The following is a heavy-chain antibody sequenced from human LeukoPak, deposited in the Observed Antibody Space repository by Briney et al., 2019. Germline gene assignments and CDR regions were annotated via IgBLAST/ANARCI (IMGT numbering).Heavy chain of an antibody. D-gene: IGHD2-2*03. CDR1: GFTFSSYE. Sequence: PGGSPRLSCAASGFTFSSYEMNWVRQAPGKGLEWVSYISTSGSTIYYADSVKGRFTISRDNAKNSLYLQMNSLRAEDTAVYYCARGTGYCLDPWGQGTLVTVSS. V-gene: IGHV3-48*03. CDR3: ARGTGYCLDP. CDR2: ISTSGSTI. J-gene: IGHJ5*02.